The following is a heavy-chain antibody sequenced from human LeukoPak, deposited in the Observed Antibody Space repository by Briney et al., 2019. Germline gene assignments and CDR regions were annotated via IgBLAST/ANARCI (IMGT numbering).Heavy chain of an antibody. D-gene: IGHD5-12*01. CDR3: AKLQGGYDMTSFDY. V-gene: IGHV4-38-2*02. J-gene: IGHJ4*02. CDR1: GYSISSGYY. Sequence: PSETLSLTCTVSGYSISSGYYWGWIRQPPGKGLEWIGSIYHSGSTYYNPSLKSRVTISVDTSKNQFSLKLSSVTAADTAVYYCAKLQGGYDMTSFDYWGQGTLVTVSS. CDR2: IYHSGST.